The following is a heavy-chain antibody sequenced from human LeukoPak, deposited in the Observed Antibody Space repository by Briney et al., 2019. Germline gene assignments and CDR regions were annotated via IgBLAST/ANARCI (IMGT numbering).Heavy chain of an antibody. CDR2: IYTSGST. J-gene: IGHJ5*02. V-gene: IGHV4-61*02. Sequence: NPSETLSLTCTVSGGSISSSSYYWSWIRQPAGKGLEWIGRIYTSGSTNYNPSLKSRVTMSVDTSKNQFSLKLSSVTAADTAVYYCARDSRSGFWSGSEFDPWGQGTLVTVSS. CDR3: ARDSRSGFWSGSEFDP. CDR1: GGSISSSSYY. D-gene: IGHD3-3*01.